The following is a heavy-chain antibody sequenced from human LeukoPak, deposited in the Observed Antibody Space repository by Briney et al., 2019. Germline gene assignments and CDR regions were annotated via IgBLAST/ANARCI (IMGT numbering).Heavy chain of an antibody. J-gene: IGHJ4*02. CDR3: AHRGRYCSGGSCYEDY. CDR2: IYWDDDK. CDR1: GGSIRSDYW. Sequence: TLSLTCTVSGGSIRSDYWSWIRQPPGKALEWLALIYWDDDKRYSPSLKSRLTITKDTSKNQVVLTMTNMDPVDTATYYCAHRGRYCSGGSCYEDYWGQGTLVTVSS. D-gene: IGHD2-15*01. V-gene: IGHV2-5*08.